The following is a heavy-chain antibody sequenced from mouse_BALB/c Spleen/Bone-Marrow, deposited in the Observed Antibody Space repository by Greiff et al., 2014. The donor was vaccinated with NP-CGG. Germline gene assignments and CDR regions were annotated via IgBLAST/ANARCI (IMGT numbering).Heavy chain of an antibody. D-gene: IGHD2-1*01. CDR1: GYTFTSYW. V-gene: IGHV1S41*01. Sequence: DLVKPGASVKLSCKASGYTFTSYWINWIKQRPGQGLEWIGRIAPGSGSTYYNEMFKGKATLTVDTSSSTAYIQLSSLSSEDSAVYFCAREDMGYGNNDWLAYWGQGTLVTVSA. CDR2: IAPGSGST. CDR3: AREDMGYGNNDWLAY. J-gene: IGHJ3*01.